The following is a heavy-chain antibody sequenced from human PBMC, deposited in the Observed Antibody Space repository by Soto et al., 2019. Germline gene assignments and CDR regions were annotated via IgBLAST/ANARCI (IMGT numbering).Heavy chain of an antibody. CDR1: GGSISSGGYY. V-gene: IGHV4-31*03. Sequence: SETLSLTCTVSGGSISSGGYYWSWIRQHPGKGLEWIGYIYYSGSTYYNPSLKSRVTISVHTSKNQFSLKLSSVTAADTAVYYCSVWRDFWGGYYGEGPKMGGMEVGGQGTTVTVSS. D-gene: IGHD3-3*01. CDR2: IYYSGST. J-gene: IGHJ6*02. CDR3: SVWRDFWGGYYGEGPKMGGMEV.